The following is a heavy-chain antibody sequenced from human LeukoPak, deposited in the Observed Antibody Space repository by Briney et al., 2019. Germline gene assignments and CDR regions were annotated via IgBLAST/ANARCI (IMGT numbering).Heavy chain of an antibody. D-gene: IGHD3-10*01. CDR1: GFTFSAYA. CDR2: ISGSGDTT. J-gene: IGHJ4*02. Sequence: GGSLRLSCAASGFTFSAYAMSWVRQAPGKGLEWVSAISGSGDTTYYADSVKGRFTISRDNSKNTLYLQMNSLRAEDTAVYYCAKGTMVQGDRDYWGQGTLVTVSS. V-gene: IGHV3-23*01. CDR3: AKGTMVQGDRDY.